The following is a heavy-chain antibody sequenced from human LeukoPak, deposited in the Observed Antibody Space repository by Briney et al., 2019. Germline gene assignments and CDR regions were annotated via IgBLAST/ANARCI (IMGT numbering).Heavy chain of an antibody. CDR1: GDSISDSY. CDR2: IYYTGST. CDR3: ARCGYSYGTGYYSDY. J-gene: IGHJ4*02. Sequence: SETLSLTCTVSGDSISDSYWSWIRQPAGKGLEWIGFIYYTGSTNYNPSLKSRVTISLDTSKNQFSLKLRSVTAADTAVYYCARCGYSYGTGYYSDYWGQGALVTVSS. D-gene: IGHD5-18*01. V-gene: IGHV4-59*01.